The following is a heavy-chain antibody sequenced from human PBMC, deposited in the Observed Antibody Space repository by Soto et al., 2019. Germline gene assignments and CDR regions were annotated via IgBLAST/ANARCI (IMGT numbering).Heavy chain of an antibody. Sequence: PSETLSLTCTVSGGSISSGGYYWSWIRQHPGKGLEWIGYIYYSGSTYYNPSLKSRVTISVDTSKNQFSLKLSSVTAADTAVYYCARDYYDSSGYYYAKTYYYGMDVWGQGTTVTVSS. J-gene: IGHJ6*02. CDR3: ARDYYDSSGYYYAKTYYYGMDV. D-gene: IGHD3-22*01. CDR1: GGSISSGGYY. CDR2: IYYSGST. V-gene: IGHV4-31*03.